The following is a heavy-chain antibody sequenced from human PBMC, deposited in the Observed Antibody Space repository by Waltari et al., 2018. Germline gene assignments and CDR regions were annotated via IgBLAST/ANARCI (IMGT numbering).Heavy chain of an antibody. CDR1: GGSISSYY. Sequence: QVQLQESGPGLVKPSETLSLTCTVSGGSISSYYWSWIRQPPGKGLEWIGYIYYSGSTNYHPSLKSRVTISVDTSKNQFSLKLSSVTAADTAVYYCARTHYYDSSGYYEYGYYYYGMDVWGQGTTVTVSS. V-gene: IGHV4-59*01. CDR3: ARTHYYDSSGYYEYGYYYYGMDV. D-gene: IGHD3-22*01. J-gene: IGHJ6*02. CDR2: IYYSGST.